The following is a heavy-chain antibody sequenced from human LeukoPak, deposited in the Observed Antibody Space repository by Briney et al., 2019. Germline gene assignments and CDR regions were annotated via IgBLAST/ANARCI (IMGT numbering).Heavy chain of an antibody. Sequence: SETLSLTCALYGGSFSGYYWSWIRQPPGKGLEWIGEINHSGSTKYNPSLKRRVTISVDTSKNQFSLKPRSVPAADTAVYYWARGRWYCTNGVCKLYFDYWGQGTLVTVSS. CDR3: ARGRWYCTNGVCKLYFDY. V-gene: IGHV4-34*01. D-gene: IGHD2-8*01. CDR2: INHSGST. J-gene: IGHJ4*02. CDR1: GGSFSGYY.